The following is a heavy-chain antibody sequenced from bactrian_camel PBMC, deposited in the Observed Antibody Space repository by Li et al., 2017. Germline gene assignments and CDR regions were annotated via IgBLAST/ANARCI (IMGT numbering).Heavy chain of an antibody. V-gene: IGHV3S1*01. CDR3: AVDPCGGSTYFLSLRKPHGY. J-gene: IGHJ6*01. D-gene: IGHD7*01. CDR2: MWPGGGST. CDR1: GIAVDNFC. Sequence: HVQLVESGGGSVQTGGSLRLSCAASGIAVDNFCMGWFRQAPGEERDGVAAMWPGGGSTYYSDSVKGRFTISKDNAKNTLYLQMNDLKPEDTAMYYCAVDPCGGSTYFLSLRKPHGYWGQGTQVTVS.